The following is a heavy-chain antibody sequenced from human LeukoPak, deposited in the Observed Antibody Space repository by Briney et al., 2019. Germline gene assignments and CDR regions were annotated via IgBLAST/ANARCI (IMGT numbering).Heavy chain of an antibody. D-gene: IGHD3-10*01. CDR2: IFTGGPT. J-gene: IGHJ4*02. Sequence: GGSLRLSCAASGFTVSTNYMSWVRQPAGGGMEWLSVIFTGGPTFYADSVKGRFTISRDNSKNTLYLQMNILRANDTAVYYCTKLKGWYGEGYCDHWGQGTLVTVSS. V-gene: IGHV3-53*01. CDR3: TKLKGWYGEGYCDH. CDR1: GFTVSTNY.